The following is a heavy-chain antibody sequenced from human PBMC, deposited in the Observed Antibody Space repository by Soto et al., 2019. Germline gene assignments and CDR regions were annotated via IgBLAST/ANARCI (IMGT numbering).Heavy chain of an antibody. CDR2: IIPISDSA. D-gene: IGHD2-2*02. CDR1: GGTFSSDT. J-gene: IGHJ5*02. Sequence: QVQLVQSGAEVKKPGSSVKVSCKASGGTFSSDTITWVRQAPGQGLEWMGGIIPISDSAHYAQNLQDRLTITADESTSTVYMELSSLSSEDTAVYYCATLVPAPIKLYPRLGWFDPWGQGTLVTVSS. CDR3: ATLVPAPIKLYPRLGWFDP. V-gene: IGHV1-69*01.